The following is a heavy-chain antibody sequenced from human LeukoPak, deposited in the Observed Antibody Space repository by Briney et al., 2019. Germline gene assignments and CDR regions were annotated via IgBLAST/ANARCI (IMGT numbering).Heavy chain of an antibody. V-gene: IGHV4-39*07. CDR1: GGSISSSSYY. CDR3: ARRGYSGYDPYYFDY. D-gene: IGHD5-12*01. J-gene: IGHJ4*02. CDR2: IYYSGST. Sequence: SETLSLTCTVSGGSISSSSYYWGWIRQPPGKGLEWMGSIYYSGSTYYNPSLKSRVTISVDTSKNQFSLKLSSVTAADTAVYYCARRGYSGYDPYYFDYWGQGTLVTVSS.